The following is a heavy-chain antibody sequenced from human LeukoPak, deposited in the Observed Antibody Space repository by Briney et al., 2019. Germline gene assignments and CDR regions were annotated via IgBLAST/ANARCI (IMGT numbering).Heavy chain of an antibody. J-gene: IGHJ4*02. Sequence: SETLSLTCAVYGGSFSGYYWSWIRQPPGKGLEWIGEINHSGSTNYNPSLKSRVTISVDTSKKQFSLKLSSVTAADTAVYYCARDGYYFDSSGYYFWGQGTLVTVSS. V-gene: IGHV4-34*01. D-gene: IGHD3-22*01. CDR2: INHSGST. CDR3: ARDGYYFDSSGYYF. CDR1: GGSFSGYY.